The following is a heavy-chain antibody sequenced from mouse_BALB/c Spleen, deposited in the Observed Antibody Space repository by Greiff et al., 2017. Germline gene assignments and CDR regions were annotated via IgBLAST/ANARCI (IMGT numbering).Heavy chain of an antibody. Sequence: VKLQQSGAELVRPGVSVKISCKGSGYTFTDYAMHWVKQSHAKSLEWIGVISTYYGDANYNQKFKGKATMTVDKSSSTAYMELARLTSEDSAIYYCAREGGTGAMDYWGQGTSVTVSS. V-gene: IGHV1S137*01. CDR1: GYTFTDYA. J-gene: IGHJ4*01. CDR2: ISTYYGDA. CDR3: AREGGTGAMDY. D-gene: IGHD4-1*01.